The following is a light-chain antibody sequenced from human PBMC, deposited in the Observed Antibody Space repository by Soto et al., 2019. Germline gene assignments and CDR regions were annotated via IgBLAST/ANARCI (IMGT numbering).Light chain of an antibody. CDR1: QSLVTW. V-gene: IGKV1-5*01. Sequence: DIQMTQSPSTLSASIGDRVTITCRASQSLVTWLAWYQQKPGKAPKRLIYDASTLESGVPSRFSGSGSGTDFTLTISSLQPDDFAPYYCQQYNSYWWTFGQGTKVEIK. CDR2: DAS. CDR3: QQYNSYWWT. J-gene: IGKJ1*01.